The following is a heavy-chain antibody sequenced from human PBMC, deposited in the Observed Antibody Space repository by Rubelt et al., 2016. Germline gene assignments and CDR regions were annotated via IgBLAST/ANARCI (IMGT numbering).Heavy chain of an antibody. Sequence: EVQLVESGGGLVKPGGSLRLSCAASGFTFSSYAMSWVRQAPGKGLEWVSSISGSGDTTFYADSVKGRFTISRDNSKNTLHLQMNSLRAEDTAVYYCAKYGSSSSHWFDPWGRGTLVTVSS. J-gene: IGHJ5*02. V-gene: IGHV3-23*04. CDR1: GFTFSSYA. CDR3: AKYGSSSSHWFDP. CDR2: ISGSGDTT. D-gene: IGHD6-6*01.